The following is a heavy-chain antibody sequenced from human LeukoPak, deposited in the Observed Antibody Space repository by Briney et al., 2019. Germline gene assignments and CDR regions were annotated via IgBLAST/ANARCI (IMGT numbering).Heavy chain of an antibody. CDR3: ARDLDYGEKSEDY. D-gene: IGHD4/OR15-4a*01. CDR2: INLSDGST. CDR1: GFTFINYY. Sequence: GASVTVSCKASGFTFINYYMHWVRQAPGQGLEWLGIINLSDGSTHYPQKFQDRVTMTRDTSTSTVYMELSSLRSEVTAVYYCARDLDYGEKSEDYWGQGTLVTVSS. J-gene: IGHJ4*02. V-gene: IGHV1-46*01.